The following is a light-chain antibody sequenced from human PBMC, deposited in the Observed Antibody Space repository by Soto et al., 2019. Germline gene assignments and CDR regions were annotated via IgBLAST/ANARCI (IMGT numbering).Light chain of an antibody. V-gene: IGKV3-15*01. J-gene: IGKJ5*01. Sequence: EIVLTQSPATLSLSPGDRATLSCRASQSVSSYLAWYQQKTGQAPRILIYGVSTRDTGVPDRFSGSASGTELTLTISRLQSEDFAVYYCQKYNNWPRTCGQGTRLEIK. CDR2: GVS. CDR1: QSVSSY. CDR3: QKYNNWPRT.